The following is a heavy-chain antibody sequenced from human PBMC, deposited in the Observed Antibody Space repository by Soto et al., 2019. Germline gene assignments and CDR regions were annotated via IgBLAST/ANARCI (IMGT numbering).Heavy chain of an antibody. CDR1: GFTFSNYD. Sequence: PGGSLRLSCAASGFTFSNYDMHWVRQVTGKGLEWVSGITTAGDTYYPGSVKGRFTISRDNSKNTLHLQMNSLRAEDTAVYYCARRSPSWAFDIWGQGTMVTVSS. J-gene: IGHJ3*02. CDR2: ITTAGDT. CDR3: ARRSPSWAFDI. V-gene: IGHV3-13*01. D-gene: IGHD2-15*01.